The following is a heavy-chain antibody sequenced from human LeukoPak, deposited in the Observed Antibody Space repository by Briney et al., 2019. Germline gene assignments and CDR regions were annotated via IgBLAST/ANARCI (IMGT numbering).Heavy chain of an antibody. CDR1: GFTFSHYY. D-gene: IGHD2-2*01. J-gene: IGHJ3*02. CDR3: ARESIVVVPATMDDASDI. CDR2: IKQDGSEQ. V-gene: IGHV3-7*01. Sequence: GGSLRLSCAAPGFTFSHYYMSWVRQAPGKGLEWVANIKQDGSEQFYLDSVKGRFTISRDNAKNALYLQMHSLRVEDTAVYYCARESIVVVPATMDDASDIWGQGTMVTVSS.